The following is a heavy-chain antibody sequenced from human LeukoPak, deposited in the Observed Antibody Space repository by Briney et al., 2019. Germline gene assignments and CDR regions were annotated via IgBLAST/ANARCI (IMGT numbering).Heavy chain of an antibody. Sequence: SETLSLTCAVSGYSISSGYYWGWIRQPPGKGLEWIGSIYHSGSTYYNPSLRSRVTISVDTSKNQFSLKLNSVTAADTAVYYCARGESITIFGVVIIGYNWFDPWGQGTLVTVSS. J-gene: IGHJ5*02. V-gene: IGHV4-38-2*01. CDR3: ARGESITIFGVVIIGYNWFDP. CDR1: GYSISSGYY. D-gene: IGHD3-3*01. CDR2: IYHSGST.